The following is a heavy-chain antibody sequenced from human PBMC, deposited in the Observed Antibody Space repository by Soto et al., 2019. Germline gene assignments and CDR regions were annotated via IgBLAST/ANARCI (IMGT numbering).Heavy chain of an antibody. CDR1: GFTFSSYG. CDR2: IWDDGSNK. J-gene: IGHJ5*02. D-gene: IGHD3-22*01. CDR3: ARSALSGWLSLNWFAP. Sequence: QVQLVESGGGVVQPGRSLRLSCAASGFTFSSYGMHWVRQAPGKGLEWVAVIWDDGSNKYYADSVKGRFTISRDNSKNTLYLQLNRLRAEDMAVYYCARSALSGWLSLNWFAPWGQGTLVTVPS. V-gene: IGHV3-33*01.